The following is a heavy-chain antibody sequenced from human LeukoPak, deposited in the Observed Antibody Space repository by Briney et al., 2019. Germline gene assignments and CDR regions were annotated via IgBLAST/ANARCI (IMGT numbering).Heavy chain of an antibody. CDR1: GFTFNNAW. J-gene: IGHJ4*02. CDR3: TAGTGYSDLDY. Sequence: GGSLRLSCAASGFTFNNAWMSWVRQAPGKGLEWVGRIKSKTNDETTDYAAPVKGRFTISRDDSKNTLYLQMNSLKTEDTAVYYCTAGTGYSDLDYWGQGTLVTVSS. D-gene: IGHD5-12*01. CDR2: IKSKTNDETT. V-gene: IGHV3-15*01.